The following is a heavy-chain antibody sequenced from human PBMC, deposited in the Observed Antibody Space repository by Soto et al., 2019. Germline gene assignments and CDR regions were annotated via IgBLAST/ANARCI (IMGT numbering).Heavy chain of an antibody. CDR1: GLSLSTSLVG. CDR2: IYWNDDK. J-gene: IGHJ4*02. D-gene: IGHD3-10*01. V-gene: IGHV2-5*01. Sequence: SGPTLVNPTQTLTLTCTFSGLSLSTSLVGVGWIRHPPGKALEWLALIYWNDDKRYSPSLKSRLTITKDTSKNQVVLTMTNVDPVDTATYYCAHSVFTYYYGSGILDYWGQGTLVTVSS. CDR3: AHSVFTYYYGSGILDY.